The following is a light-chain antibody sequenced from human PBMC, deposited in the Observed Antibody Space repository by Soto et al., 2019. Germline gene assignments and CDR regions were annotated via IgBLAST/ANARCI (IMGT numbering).Light chain of an antibody. V-gene: IGLV2-14*03. CDR3: NSYTSTNPYV. CDR1: SSDVGAFNY. Sequence: QSALTQPASVSGSPGQAITISCSGTSSDVGAFNYVSWYQQHPGKAPKLMIYDVSNRPSGVSNRFSGSKSGNTASLTSSGLRAEDEADYYCNSYTSTNPYVFGTGTKLTVL. J-gene: IGLJ1*01. CDR2: DVS.